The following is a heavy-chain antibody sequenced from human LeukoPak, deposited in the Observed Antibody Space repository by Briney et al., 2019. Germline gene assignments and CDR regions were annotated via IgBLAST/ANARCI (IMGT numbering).Heavy chain of an antibody. V-gene: IGHV4-34*01. D-gene: IGHD2-2*01. CDR3: VYCSSTTCSKGRLWY. J-gene: IGHJ4*02. CDR2: TNHTGST. CDR1: GGSFCGYY. Sequence: SETLSLTCAVYGGSFCGYYWSWIRQPRGKGLEWSGKTNHTGSTNYTSSIKRRVTISVDTSKTQFSLKLSSVTAADTAVYYCVYCSSTTCSKGRLWYWGQGALVTVS.